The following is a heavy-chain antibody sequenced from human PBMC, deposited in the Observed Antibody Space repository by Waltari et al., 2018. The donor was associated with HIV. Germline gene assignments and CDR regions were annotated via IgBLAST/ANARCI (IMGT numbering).Heavy chain of an antibody. Sequence: QVQLQQWGAGLLKPSETLSLTCAVYGGSFSGYYWSWIRQPPGKGLEWIGEINHSGSTNYNPSLKSRVTISVDTSKNQFSLKLSSVTAADTAVYYCARGGQQQLWGYWGQGTLVTVSS. CDR3: ARGGQQQLWGY. J-gene: IGHJ4*02. CDR2: INHSGST. V-gene: IGHV4-34*01. D-gene: IGHD6-13*01. CDR1: GGSFSGYY.